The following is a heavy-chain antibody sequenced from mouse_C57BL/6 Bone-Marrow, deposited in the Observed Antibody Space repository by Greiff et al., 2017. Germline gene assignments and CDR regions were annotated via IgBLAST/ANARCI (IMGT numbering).Heavy chain of an antibody. CDR2: IWWDDDK. CDR3: ARTLLLRFYYFDY. D-gene: IGHD1-1*01. CDR1: GFSLSTFGMG. Sequence: QVTLTVSGPGILQPSQTLSLTCSFSGFSLSTFGMGVGWIRQPSGKGLEWLAPIWWDDDKYYNPALKSRLTISKDTSKNQVFLKIANVDTADTATYYCARTLLLRFYYFDYWGQGTTLTVSS. J-gene: IGHJ2*01. V-gene: IGHV8-8*01.